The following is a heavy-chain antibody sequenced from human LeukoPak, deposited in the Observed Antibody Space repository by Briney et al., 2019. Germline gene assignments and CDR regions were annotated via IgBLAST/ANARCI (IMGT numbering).Heavy chain of an antibody. CDR1: LCSIHSCRYY. V-gene: IGHV4-39*01. D-gene: IGHD3-3*01. Sequence: PSDTLSLTHTVSLCSIHSCRYYGGWIRQPPGKALEWIGSLYYSESTYHHLSLQSRDNVCVHTSKTQLSLALRSVTGADRPVFFCASTRLHDFWSGPPTGASWFEPGGQGTLVTVSS. CDR3: ASTRLHDFWSGPPTGASWFEP. CDR2: LYYSEST. J-gene: IGHJ5*02.